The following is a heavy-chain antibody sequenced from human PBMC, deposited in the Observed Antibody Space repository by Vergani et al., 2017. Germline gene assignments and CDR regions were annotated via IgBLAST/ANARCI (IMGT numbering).Heavy chain of an antibody. CDR1: GYTFSYYY. CDR3: ARGDYGILTGYRY. V-gene: IGHV1-46*03. Sequence: QVQVVQSGAEVKKSGASVKVSCKTSGYTFSYYYMHWVRQAPGQGLEWMGIINPSGGHTNYAQKFQGRVTMTRDTSTRTVYMELSSLRSEDTAIYYCARGDYGILTGYRYWGQGTLVTVSA. D-gene: IGHD3-9*01. J-gene: IGHJ4*02. CDR2: INPSGGHT.